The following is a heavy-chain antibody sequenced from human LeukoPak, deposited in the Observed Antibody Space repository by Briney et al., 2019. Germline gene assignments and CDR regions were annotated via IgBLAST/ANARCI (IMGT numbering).Heavy chain of an antibody. J-gene: IGHJ3*02. V-gene: IGHV3-23*01. CDR2: ISGSGGST. D-gene: IGHD5-18*01. CDR3: AKDRGYSLCVFDI. CDR1: GFTFSSYA. Sequence: GGSLRLSCAASGFTFSSYAMSWVRQAPGKGLEWVSAISGSGGSTYYADSVKGRFTFSRDNPKNTLYLQMNSLRAEDTAVYYCAKDRGYSLCVFDIWGQGTMVTVSS.